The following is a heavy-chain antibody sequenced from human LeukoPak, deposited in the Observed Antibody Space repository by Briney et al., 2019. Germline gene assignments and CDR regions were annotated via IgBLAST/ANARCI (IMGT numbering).Heavy chain of an antibody. Sequence: NLGESLKISCKGSGYSFTSYWIGWVRQMPGKGLGWMGIIYPGDSDTRYSPSFQGQVTISADKSISTAYLQWSSLKASDTAMYYCARNRQDGYNWRYYYYYMDVWGKGTTVTVSS. V-gene: IGHV5-51*01. CDR1: GYSFTSYW. CDR3: ARNRQDGYNWRYYYYYMDV. D-gene: IGHD5-24*01. CDR2: IYPGDSDT. J-gene: IGHJ6*03.